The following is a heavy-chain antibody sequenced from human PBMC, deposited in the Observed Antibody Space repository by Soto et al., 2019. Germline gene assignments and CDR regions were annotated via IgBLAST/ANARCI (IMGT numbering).Heavy chain of an antibody. CDR3: VKGYYDSSGYYYHNWFDP. D-gene: IGHD3-22*01. Sequence: PGGSLRLSYAASGFTFSSYWMHWVRQAPGKGLVWVSRINSDGSSTSYADSVKGRFTISRDNAKNTLYLQMNSLRAEDTAVYYCVKGYYDSSGYYYHNWFDPWGQGTLVTVSS. CDR2: INSDGSST. V-gene: IGHV3-74*01. J-gene: IGHJ5*02. CDR1: GFTFSSYW.